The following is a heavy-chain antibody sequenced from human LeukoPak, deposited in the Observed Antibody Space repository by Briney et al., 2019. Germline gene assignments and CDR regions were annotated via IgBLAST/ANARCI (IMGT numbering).Heavy chain of an antibody. J-gene: IGHJ4*02. CDR1: GFTFSNYW. D-gene: IGHD5-24*01. CDR3: AKDRAPMATIPKYFDY. Sequence: PGGSLRLSCAASGFTFSNYWMHWVRQAPGKGLVWVSRINSDGINTSYADSVKGRFTISRDNAKNTLYLQMNSLRAEDTAVYYCAKDRAPMATIPKYFDYWGQGTLVTVSS. V-gene: IGHV3-74*01. CDR2: INSDGINT.